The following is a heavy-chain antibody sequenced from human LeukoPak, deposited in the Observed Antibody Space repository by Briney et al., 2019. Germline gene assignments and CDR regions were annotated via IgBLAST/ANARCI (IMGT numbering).Heavy chain of an antibody. CDR3: ARSWFDP. V-gene: IGHV3-48*03. Sequence: PGGSLRLSCAASGFTFSSYEVNWVRQAPGKGLEWVSYISSSGSTMYYADSVKGRFTVSRDNAKNSLYLQMNSLRAEDTAVYYCARSWFDPWGQGTLVTVSS. CDR1: GFTFSSYE. CDR2: ISSSGSTM. J-gene: IGHJ5*02.